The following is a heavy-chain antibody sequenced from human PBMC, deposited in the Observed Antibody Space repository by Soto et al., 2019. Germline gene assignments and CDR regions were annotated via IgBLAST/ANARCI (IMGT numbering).Heavy chain of an antibody. CDR1: GFSFYIYV. J-gene: IGHJ6*02. D-gene: IGHD6-19*01. CDR3: AREKSDSSGRYGMDV. Sequence: GSMRICCAASGFSFYIYVMHWVLKATGKGLEWVSAIGTAGDPYYPGSVKGRFTISREDAKNSLYLQMNSLRAGDTAVYYCAREKSDSSGRYGMDVWGQGTTVT. V-gene: IGHV3-13*05. CDR2: IGTAGDP.